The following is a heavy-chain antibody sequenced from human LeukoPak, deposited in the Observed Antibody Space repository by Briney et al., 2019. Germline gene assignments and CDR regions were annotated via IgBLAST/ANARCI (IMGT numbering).Heavy chain of an antibody. D-gene: IGHD1-26*01. CDR3: ARDHLGGFDY. J-gene: IGHJ4*02. Sequence: GGSLRLSCAASGFTFSSYSMNWVRQAPGKGLEWVSSISSTGTHIYYADSVKGRFTISRDNAKNTLYLQMNSLRAEDTAVYYCARDHLGGFDYWGQGTLVTVSS. V-gene: IGHV3-21*01. CDR2: ISSTGTHI. CDR1: GFTFSSYS.